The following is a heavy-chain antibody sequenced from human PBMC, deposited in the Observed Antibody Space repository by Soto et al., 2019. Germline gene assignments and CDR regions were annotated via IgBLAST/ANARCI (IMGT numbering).Heavy chain of an antibody. V-gene: IGHV4-59*08. CDR1: GGSISSYY. D-gene: IGHD2-15*01. CDR3: ARLIVGRAATLPDY. CDR2: IYYSGST. J-gene: IGHJ4*02. Sequence: KQSQTLSLTCTVSGGSISSYYWSWIRQPPGKGLEWIGYIYYSGSTNYNPSLKSRVTISVDTSKNQFSLKLSSVTAADTAVYYCARLIVGRAATLPDYWGQGTLVTVSS.